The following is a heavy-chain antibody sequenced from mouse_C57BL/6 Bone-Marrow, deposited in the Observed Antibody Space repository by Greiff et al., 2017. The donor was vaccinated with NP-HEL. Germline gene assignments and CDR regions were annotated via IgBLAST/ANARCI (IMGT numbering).Heavy chain of an antibody. CDR1: GYAFSSSW. V-gene: IGHV1-82*01. J-gene: IGHJ2*01. D-gene: IGHD2-4*01. CDR3: ARSDYPFDY. CDR2: IYPGDGDT. Sequence: VKVVESGPELVKPGASVKISCKASGYAFSSSWMNWVKQRPGKGLEWIGRIYPGDGDTNYNGKFKGKATLTADKSSSTAYMQLSSLTSEDSAVYFCARSDYPFDYWGQGTTLTVSS.